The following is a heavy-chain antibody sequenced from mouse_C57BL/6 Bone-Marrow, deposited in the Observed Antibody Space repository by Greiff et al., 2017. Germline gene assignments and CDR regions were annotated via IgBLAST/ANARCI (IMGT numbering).Heavy chain of an antibody. J-gene: IGHJ2*01. Sequence: QVQLQQSGAELVRPGTSVKVSCKASGYAFTNYLIEWVKQRPGQGLEWIGVINPGSGGTNYNEKFKGKATLTADKSSSTAYMQLSSLTSEDSAVYFCARVFDYYGSSYLDYWGQGTTLTVSS. CDR1: GYAFTNYL. D-gene: IGHD1-1*01. CDR3: ARVFDYYGSSYLDY. V-gene: IGHV1-54*01. CDR2: INPGSGGT.